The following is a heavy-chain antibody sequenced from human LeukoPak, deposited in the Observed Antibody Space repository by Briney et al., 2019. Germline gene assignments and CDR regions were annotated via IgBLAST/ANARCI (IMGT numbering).Heavy chain of an antibody. J-gene: IGHJ4*02. CDR2: IYYSGST. V-gene: IGHV4-59*01. D-gene: IGHD3-3*01. Sequence: SETLSLTCTVSGGSISSYYWSWIRQPPGKGLEWIGYIYYSGSTNYNPSLKSRVTISVDTSKNQFSLKLSSVTAADTAVYYCARGFYDLWSGSFDYWGQGTLVTVSS. CDR1: GGSISSYY. CDR3: ARGFYDLWSGSFDY.